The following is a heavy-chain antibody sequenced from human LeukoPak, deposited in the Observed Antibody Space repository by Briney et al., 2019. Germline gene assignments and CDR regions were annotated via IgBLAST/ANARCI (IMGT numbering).Heavy chain of an antibody. CDR2: ISSSSSYI. V-gene: IGHV3-21*01. D-gene: IGHD3-16*02. Sequence: GGSLRLSCAASGFTFSSYSMNWVRQAPGKGLEWVSSISSSSSYIYYADSVKGRFTISRDNAKNSLYLQMNSLRAEDTAVYYCARDYAWDSYGLVLDSWGQGALVTVSS. J-gene: IGHJ4*02. CDR1: GFTFSSYS. CDR3: ARDYAWDSYGLVLDS.